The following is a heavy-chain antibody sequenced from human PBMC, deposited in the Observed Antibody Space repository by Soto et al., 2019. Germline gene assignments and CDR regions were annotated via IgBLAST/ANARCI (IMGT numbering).Heavy chain of an antibody. Sequence: SVKVSCKASGGTFSSYAISWVRQAPGQGLEWMGGIIPIFGTANYAQKFQGRVTITADKSTSTAYMELSSLRSEDTAVYYCASEYSYGSNWFDPWGQGTLVTVSS. CDR1: GGTFSSYA. D-gene: IGHD5-18*01. CDR2: IIPIFGTA. V-gene: IGHV1-69*06. CDR3: ASEYSYGSNWFDP. J-gene: IGHJ5*02.